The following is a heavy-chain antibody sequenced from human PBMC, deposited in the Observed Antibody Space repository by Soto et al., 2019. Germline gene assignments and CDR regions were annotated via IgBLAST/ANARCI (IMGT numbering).Heavy chain of an antibody. CDR2: ITTSSAYI. J-gene: IGHJ5*02. CDR1: GFTFNTYD. CDR3: VMSGTARLLRHSWFET. V-gene: IGHV3-21*01. Sequence: EVQLVEPGGGLVKPGGSLRLSCAASGFTFNTYDMNWVRQAPGKGLEWVSSITTSSAYIYYADSLKGRITISRDNAKNSLCLQMNSLRAEDTAVYYCVMSGTARLLRHSWFETWGQGTLVTVSS. D-gene: IGHD2-21*01.